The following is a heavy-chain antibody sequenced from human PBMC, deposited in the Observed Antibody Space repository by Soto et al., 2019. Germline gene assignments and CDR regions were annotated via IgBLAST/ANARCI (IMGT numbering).Heavy chain of an antibody. Sequence: PGGSLRLSCEASGFSFSKYSMNWVRQAPVKGLEWVSSINDRSNYIYYADSVKGRFNISRDNAINSLHLQMNSLSAEDTALYYCVKDESINWYSGNFRHWGQGTLVTVSS. CDR2: INDRSNYI. V-gene: IGHV3-21*01. D-gene: IGHD6-13*01. J-gene: IGHJ1*01. CDR1: GFSFSKYS. CDR3: VKDESINWYSGNFRH.